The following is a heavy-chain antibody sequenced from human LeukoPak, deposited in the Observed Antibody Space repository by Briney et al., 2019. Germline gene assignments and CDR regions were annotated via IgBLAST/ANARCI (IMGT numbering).Heavy chain of an antibody. CDR1: GGSFSGYY. V-gene: IGHV4-34*01. Sequence: SETLSLTCAVYGGSFSGYYWSWIRQPPGKGLEWIGEINHSGSTNYNPSLKSRVTISVDTSKNQFSLKLSSVTAADTAVYYCARHSFSSWSFDYWGQGTLVTVSS. J-gene: IGHJ4*02. CDR3: ARHSFSSWSFDY. CDR2: INHSGST. D-gene: IGHD6-13*01.